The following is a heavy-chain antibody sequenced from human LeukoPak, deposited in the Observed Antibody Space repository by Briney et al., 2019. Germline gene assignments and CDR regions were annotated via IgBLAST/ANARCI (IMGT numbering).Heavy chain of an antibody. CDR3: AKRLSSGYYYGMDV. CDR1: GFTFSSYG. CDR2: ISGSGGNT. D-gene: IGHD3-22*01. J-gene: IGHJ6*02. V-gene: IGHV3-23*01. Sequence: GGSLRLSCAASGFTFSSYGLSWVRQAPGKGLEWVSTISGSGGNTYYADSVKGRFTISRDNSKNTLYLQMNSMRAEDTAIYYCAKRLSSGYYYGMDVWGQGTTVTVSS.